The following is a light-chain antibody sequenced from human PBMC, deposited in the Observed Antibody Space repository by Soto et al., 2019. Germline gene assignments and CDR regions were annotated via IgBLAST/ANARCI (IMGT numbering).Light chain of an antibody. V-gene: IGKV3-20*01. J-gene: IGKJ5*01. CDR2: GAS. Sequence: EIVLTQSPGTLSLSPGERATLSCRASQSVSSSYLAWYQQKPGQAPRLLIYGASSRATGIPDRFSGSGSGTAFTLTISRLEPEAFAVYYCQQYGSSITFGQGTRLEIK. CDR3: QQYGSSIT. CDR1: QSVSSSY.